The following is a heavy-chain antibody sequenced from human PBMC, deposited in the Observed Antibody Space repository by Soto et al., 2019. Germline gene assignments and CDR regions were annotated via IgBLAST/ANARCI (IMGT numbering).Heavy chain of an antibody. D-gene: IGHD2-2*01. CDR2: ISGSGGST. V-gene: IGHV3-23*01. CDR1: GFTFSSYA. J-gene: IGHJ6*03. CDR3: AKDVAYCSSTSCYHWDYMDV. Sequence: GGSLRLSCAASGFTFSSYAMSWVRQAPGKGLEWVSAISGSGGSTYYADSVKGRFTISRDNSKNTLYLQMNSLRAEDTAVYYCAKDVAYCSSTSCYHWDYMDVWGKGTTVTVSS.